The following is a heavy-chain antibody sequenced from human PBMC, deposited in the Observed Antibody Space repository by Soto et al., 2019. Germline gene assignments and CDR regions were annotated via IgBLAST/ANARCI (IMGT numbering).Heavy chain of an antibody. CDR2: ISDYNGNT. CDR1: GYTFTSYG. V-gene: IGHV1-18*01. D-gene: IGHD6-13*01. J-gene: IGHJ4*02. Sequence: QVQLVQSGAEVKKPGASVKVSCKASGYTFTSYGISWVRQAPGQGLEWMGWISDYNGNTNYAQKLQGRVTMTTDTSTRTAYMALRSLRSADTAVYLCARESSSRCHDSWGQGTLVTVSS. CDR3: ARESSSRCHDS.